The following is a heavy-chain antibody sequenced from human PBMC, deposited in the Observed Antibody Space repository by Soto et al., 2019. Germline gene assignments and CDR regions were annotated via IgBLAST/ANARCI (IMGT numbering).Heavy chain of an antibody. CDR3: ARDKVSSPNAFDI. CDR2: IYYGGST. CDR1: GGSISSGGYY. D-gene: IGHD6-13*01. Sequence: QVQLQESGPGLVKPSQTLSLTCTVSGGSISSGGYYWSWIRQHPGKGLEWIGYIYYGGSTYFNPSLKSRLTISVYTSKNQFSLKVNSVTAADTAVYYCARDKVSSPNAFDIWGQGTMVTVSS. J-gene: IGHJ3*02. V-gene: IGHV4-31*03.